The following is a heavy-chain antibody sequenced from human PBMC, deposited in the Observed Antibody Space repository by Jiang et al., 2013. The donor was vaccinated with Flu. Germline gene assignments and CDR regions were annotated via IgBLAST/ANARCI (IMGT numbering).Heavy chain of an antibody. CDR3: ARERIAAAGTAFDY. V-gene: IGHV4-59*01. D-gene: IGHD6-13*01. J-gene: IGHJ4*02. CDR2: IYYSGST. Sequence: KGLEWIGYIYYSGSTNYNPSLKSRVTISVDTSKNQFSLKLSSVTAADTAVYYCARERIAAAGTAFDYWGQGTLVTVSS.